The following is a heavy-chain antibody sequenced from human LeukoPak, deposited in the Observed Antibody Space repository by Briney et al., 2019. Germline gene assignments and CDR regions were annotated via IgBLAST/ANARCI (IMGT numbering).Heavy chain of an antibody. CDR1: GGTFSSYT. J-gene: IGHJ3*02. CDR3: ATTTMRGDAFDI. D-gene: IGHD1-26*01. V-gene: IGHV1-69*02. Sequence: SVKVSCKASGGTFSSYTISWVRQAPGQGLEWMGRIIPILGIANYAQKFQGRVTITADKSTSTAYTELSSLRSEDTAVYYCATTTMRGDAFDIWGQGTMVTVSS. CDR2: IIPILGIA.